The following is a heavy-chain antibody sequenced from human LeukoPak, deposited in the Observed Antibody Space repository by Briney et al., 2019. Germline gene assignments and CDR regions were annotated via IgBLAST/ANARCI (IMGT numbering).Heavy chain of an antibody. CDR1: GYSISSGYY. D-gene: IGHD5-12*01. V-gene: IGHV4-38-2*02. CDR3: ARVPGYDNP. Sequence: PSETLSLTCTVSGYSISSGYYWGWIRQPPGKGLEWIGSIYHSGSTYYNPSLKSRVTMSVDTSKNQFSLKLSSVTAADTAVYYCARVPGYDNPWGQGTLVTVSS. J-gene: IGHJ5*02. CDR2: IYHSGST.